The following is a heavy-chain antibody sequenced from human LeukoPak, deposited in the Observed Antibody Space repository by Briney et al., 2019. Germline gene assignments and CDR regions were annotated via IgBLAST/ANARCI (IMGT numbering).Heavy chain of an antibody. D-gene: IGHD3-10*01. CDR2: ISGNGGST. CDR1: GFTFSTYA. Sequence: GGSLRLSCAASGFTFSTYALSWVRQAPGKGLEWVSAISGNGGSTYYADSVKGRFTISRDNSKNTLYLQMNSLRAEDTAVYYCAKEGYYGSGSYPYYFDYWGQGTLVTVSS. J-gene: IGHJ4*02. V-gene: IGHV3-23*01. CDR3: AKEGYYGSGSYPYYFDY.